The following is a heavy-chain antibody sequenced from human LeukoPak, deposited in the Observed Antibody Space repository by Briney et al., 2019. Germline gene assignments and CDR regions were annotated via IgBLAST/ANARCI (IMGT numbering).Heavy chain of an antibody. CDR2: VSGSGDRM. D-gene: IGHD3-10*01. CDR3: AKEPRGYYYGSGSYLCYFDY. V-gene: IGHV3-23*01. CDR1: GFTSSSYA. Sequence: GGSLRLSCAASGFTSSSYALNWVRQAPGKGLEWVATVSGSGDRMYHADSVKGRFTISRDNSKNTIYLQMNSLRAEDTAVYYCAKEPRGYYYGSGSYLCYFDYWGQGTLVTVSS. J-gene: IGHJ4*02.